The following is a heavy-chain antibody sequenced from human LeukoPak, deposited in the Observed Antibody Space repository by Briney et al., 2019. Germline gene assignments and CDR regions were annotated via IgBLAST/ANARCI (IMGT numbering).Heavy chain of an antibody. D-gene: IGHD3-3*01. V-gene: IGHV4-4*09. CDR2: IYTSGST. J-gene: IGHJ4*02. CDR1: GGSISSYY. CDR3: ARLNCDFWSDRGYFDY. Sequence: PSETLSLTCTVSGGSISSYYWSWIRQPPGKGLEWIGYIYTSGSTNYNPSLKSRVTISVDTSKNQFSLKLSSVTAADTAVYYCARLNCDFWSDRGYFDYWGQGTLVTVSS.